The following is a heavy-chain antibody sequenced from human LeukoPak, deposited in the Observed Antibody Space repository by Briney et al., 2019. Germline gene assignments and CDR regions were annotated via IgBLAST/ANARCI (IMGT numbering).Heavy chain of an antibody. CDR2: INPNSGGT. Sequence: GASVKVSCKASGYTFTGYYMHWLRQAPGQGREWRGWINPNSGGTNYAQKFQGRVTMTRDTSISTAYMELSRLRSDDTAVYYCARDLEEGGFWSGYYPPTNWFDPWGQGTLVTVSS. CDR1: GYTFTGYY. V-gene: IGHV1-2*02. D-gene: IGHD3-3*01. J-gene: IGHJ5*02. CDR3: ARDLEEGGFWSGYYPPTNWFDP.